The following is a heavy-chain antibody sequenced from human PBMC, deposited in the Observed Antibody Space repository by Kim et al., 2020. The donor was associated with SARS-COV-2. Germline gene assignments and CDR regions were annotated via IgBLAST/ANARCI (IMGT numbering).Heavy chain of an antibody. D-gene: IGHD6-13*01. J-gene: IGHJ6*01. CDR3: ASDGRHSSSWYGGSYYYYWYAIEV. Sequence: GGSLRLSCAASGFTFSSYWMSWVRQAPGKGLEWVANIKQDGSEKYYVDSVKGRFTISRDNAKNSLYLQMNSLGAEDTAVYYCASDGRHSSSWYGGSYYYYWYAIEVWGQGATDTVSS. CDR2: IKQDGSEK. V-gene: IGHV3-7*01. CDR1: GFTFSSYW.